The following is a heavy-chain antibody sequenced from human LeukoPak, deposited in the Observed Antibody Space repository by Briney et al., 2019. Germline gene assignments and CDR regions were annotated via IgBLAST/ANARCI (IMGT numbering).Heavy chain of an antibody. J-gene: IGHJ4*02. CDR2: IYHSGST. CDR3: ARAPNYDFWSGYLDY. Sequence: GSLRLSCAGSGFPFSIYGMNWVRQAPGKGLEWIGNIYHSGSTYYNPSLKSRVIISVDTSKNHFSLKLSSVTAADTAVYYCARAPNYDFWSGYLDYWGQGTLVTVSS. D-gene: IGHD3-3*01. V-gene: IGHV4-38-2*01. CDR1: GFPFSIYG.